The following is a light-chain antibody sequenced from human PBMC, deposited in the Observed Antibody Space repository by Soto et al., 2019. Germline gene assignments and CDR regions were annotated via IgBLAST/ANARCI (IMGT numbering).Light chain of an antibody. CDR3: QQFANVPYT. Sequence: DIQMTQSPSSLSASVGDRVTITCQASQDISNYLNWYQQKPGEAPKLLIYDASYLETGVPSRFSGSGSGTDFTFTVTTLQPEDFATYYCQQFANVPYTFGQGTKLDIK. V-gene: IGKV1-33*01. CDR1: QDISNY. J-gene: IGKJ2*01. CDR2: DAS.